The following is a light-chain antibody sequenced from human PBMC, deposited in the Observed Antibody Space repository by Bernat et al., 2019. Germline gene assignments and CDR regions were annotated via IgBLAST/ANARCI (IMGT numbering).Light chain of an antibody. Sequence: SYELTQPPSVSVSPGHTATITCSGDALSKQYTYWYQQRPGQAPVLLIYKDRERPSGIPERFSGSPSGTTVTLTISGVQADDEADYYCHSLDSTSSDRVFGGGTRLTVL. J-gene: IGLJ3*02. CDR1: ALSKQY. V-gene: IGLV3-25*03. CDR2: KDR. CDR3: HSLDSTSSDRV.